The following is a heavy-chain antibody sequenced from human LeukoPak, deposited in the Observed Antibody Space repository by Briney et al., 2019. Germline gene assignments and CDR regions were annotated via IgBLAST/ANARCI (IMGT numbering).Heavy chain of an antibody. Sequence: SETLSLTCTVSGGSISSGGYYWSWIRQHPGKGLEWIGYIYYSGSTYYNPSLKSRVTISVDTSKNQFSLKLSSVTAADTAVYYCASGGLVSRYLDHWGQGALVNVSP. V-gene: IGHV4-31*03. D-gene: IGHD3-9*01. CDR1: GGSISSGGYY. J-gene: IGHJ4*02. CDR3: ASGGLVSRYLDH. CDR2: IYYSGST.